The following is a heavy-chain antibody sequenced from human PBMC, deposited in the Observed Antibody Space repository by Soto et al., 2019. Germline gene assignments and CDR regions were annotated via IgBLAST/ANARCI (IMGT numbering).Heavy chain of an antibody. CDR3: ARDRVSYYDFWSGGYAFDI. Sequence: ASVKVSCKASGYTFTSYGISWVRQAPGQGLEWMGWISAYNGNTNYAQKLQGKVTMTTDTSTSTAYMELRSLRSDDTAVYYCARDRVSYYDFWSGGYAFDIWGQGTMVTVS. D-gene: IGHD3-3*01. J-gene: IGHJ3*02. V-gene: IGHV1-18*01. CDR2: ISAYNGNT. CDR1: GYTFTSYG.